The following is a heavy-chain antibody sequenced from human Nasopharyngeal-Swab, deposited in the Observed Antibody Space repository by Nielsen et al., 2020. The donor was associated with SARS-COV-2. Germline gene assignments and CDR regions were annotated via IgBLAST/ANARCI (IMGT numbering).Heavy chain of an antibody. V-gene: IGHV4-39*01. Sequence: WIRQPPGKGLEWIGSLYYSGSTYYNPSLKSRVTISVDTSKNRFSLKLSSVTAADTAVYYCARHVSSSWYAAVAGIRAFDYWGQGTLVTVSS. CDR2: LYYSGST. D-gene: IGHD6-13*01. J-gene: IGHJ4*02. CDR3: ARHVSSSWYAAVAGIRAFDY.